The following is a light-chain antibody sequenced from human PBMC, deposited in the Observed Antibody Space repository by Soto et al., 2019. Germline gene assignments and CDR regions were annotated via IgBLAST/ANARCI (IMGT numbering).Light chain of an antibody. J-gene: IGLJ3*02. V-gene: IGLV4-69*01. Sequence: QSVLTQSPSASASLGASVKLTCTLSRGYSSYAIAWHQQQPEKGPRYLMKLNSDGSHSKGDGIPDRFSGSSSGTERYLTTSSLQSEDGADYYCQTWGTGIWVFGGGTKVTVL. CDR3: QTWGTGIWV. CDR2: LNSDGSH. CDR1: RGYSSYA.